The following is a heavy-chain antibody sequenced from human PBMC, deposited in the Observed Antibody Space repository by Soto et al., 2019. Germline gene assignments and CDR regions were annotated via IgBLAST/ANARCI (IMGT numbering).Heavy chain of an antibody. CDR1: GDSISRNTAA. CDR2: TYYRSKWYF. Sequence: SQTLSLTCVISGDSISRNTAAWNWIRRSPSRGLEWLGRTYYRSKWYFDYAVSLKSRITINPDTSRNQVSLQLSSVTPEDTAVYYCARGGHGMAVANFDSWGPGTIVTVYS. J-gene: IGHJ4*02. D-gene: IGHD6-19*01. V-gene: IGHV6-1*01. CDR3: ARGGHGMAVANFDS.